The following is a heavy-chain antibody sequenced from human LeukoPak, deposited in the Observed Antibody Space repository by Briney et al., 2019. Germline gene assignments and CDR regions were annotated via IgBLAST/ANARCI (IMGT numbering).Heavy chain of an antibody. D-gene: IGHD1-7*01. Sequence: SETLSLTCTVSGGSISSYYWSWIRQPPGKGLEWIGYIYYSGSTNYNPSLKSRVTMSVDTSKNHFSLKLSSVTAADTAVYYCARIITGTTSGHFDYWGQGTLVTVSS. CDR2: IYYSGST. CDR3: ARIITGTTSGHFDY. CDR1: GGSISSYY. V-gene: IGHV4-59*01. J-gene: IGHJ4*02.